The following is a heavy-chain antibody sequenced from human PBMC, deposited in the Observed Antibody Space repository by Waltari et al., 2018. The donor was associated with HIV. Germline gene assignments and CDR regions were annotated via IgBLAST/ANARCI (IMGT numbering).Heavy chain of an antibody. Sequence: QVQIQQWGAGLLKPSETLSLTCAVYGGSFSAYYWSWIRQSHGEGLEWIGEINHSGSTNCNPSLKVRGTMSVDTSKNQCSLKVNSVTAADTAVYYCARGPVYCGGGSCFSGYFDLWGQGTLVTVFS. CDR1: GGSFSAYY. D-gene: IGHD2-15*01. V-gene: IGHV4-34*01. CDR3: ARGPVYCGGGSCFSGYFDL. J-gene: IGHJ5*02. CDR2: INHSGST.